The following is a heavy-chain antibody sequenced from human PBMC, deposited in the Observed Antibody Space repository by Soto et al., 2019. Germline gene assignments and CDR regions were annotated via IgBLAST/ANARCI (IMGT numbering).Heavy chain of an antibody. V-gene: IGHV5-10-1*01. CDR2: IDPSDSYT. CDR3: ARLGYSSGWPLDY. D-gene: IGHD6-19*01. Sequence: PVESLKISCKGSGYSFTSYWISCGLQMPGKGLEWMGRIDPSDSYTNYSPSFQGHVTISADKSISTAYLQWSSLKASDTAMYYCARLGYSSGWPLDYWGQGTLVTVSS. J-gene: IGHJ4*02. CDR1: GYSFTSYW.